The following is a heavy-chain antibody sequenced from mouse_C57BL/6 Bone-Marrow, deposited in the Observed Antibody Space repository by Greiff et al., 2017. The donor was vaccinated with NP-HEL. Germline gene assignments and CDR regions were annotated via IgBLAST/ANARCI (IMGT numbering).Heavy chain of an antibody. CDR1: GYTFTDYY. J-gene: IGHJ4*01. CDR3: ARDLPGYAMDY. V-gene: IGHV1-76*01. Sequence: VQLQQSGAELVRPGASVKLSCKASGYTFTDYYINWVKQRPGQGLEWIARIYPGSGNTYYNEKFKGKATLTAEKSSSTAYMQLSSLTSEDSAVYFCARDLPGYAMDYWGQGTSVTVSS. CDR2: IYPGSGNT.